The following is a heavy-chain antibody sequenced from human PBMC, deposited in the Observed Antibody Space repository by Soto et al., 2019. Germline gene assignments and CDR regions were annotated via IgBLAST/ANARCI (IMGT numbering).Heavy chain of an antibody. CDR2: IYWDDSK. CDR1: GFSLSTRDVG. CDR3: AQKGPHYFDY. Sequence: QITLKESGPTLVKPSLTLTLTCTFSGFSLSTRDVGVGWIRQPPGKALEWLAVIYWDDSKHYSPSLKTRATITKDTSKNQVVLTVTNMDPVDTATYYCAQKGPHYFDYWGQGALVTVSS. J-gene: IGHJ4*02. V-gene: IGHV2-5*02.